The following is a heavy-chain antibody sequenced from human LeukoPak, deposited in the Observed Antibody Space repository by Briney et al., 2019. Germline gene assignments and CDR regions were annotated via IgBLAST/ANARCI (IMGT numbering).Heavy chain of an antibody. J-gene: IGHJ6*03. D-gene: IGHD3-10*01. CDR1: GYTFTSYA. CDR3: ARGGGGFGELLPYYYYMDV. V-gene: IGHV1-69*06. Sequence: SVKVSCKASGYTFTSYAISWVRQAPGQGLEWMGGIIPIFGTANYAQKFQGRVTITADKSTSTAYMELSSLRSEDTAVYYCARGGGGFGELLPYYYYMDVWGKGTTVTVSS. CDR2: IIPIFGTA.